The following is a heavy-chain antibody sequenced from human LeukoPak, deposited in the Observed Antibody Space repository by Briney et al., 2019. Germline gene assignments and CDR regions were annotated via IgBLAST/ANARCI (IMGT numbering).Heavy chain of an antibody. Sequence: PGGSLRLSCAASGFTFSSYSMNWVRQAPGKGLEWVSSISSSSSYIYYADSVKGRFTISRDNAKNSLYLQMNSLRAEDTAVYYCAREDYDFWSGYYYGFDYWGQGTLVTVSS. CDR1: GFTFSSYS. V-gene: IGHV3-21*01. D-gene: IGHD3-3*01. CDR3: AREDYDFWSGYYYGFDY. J-gene: IGHJ4*02. CDR2: ISSSSSYI.